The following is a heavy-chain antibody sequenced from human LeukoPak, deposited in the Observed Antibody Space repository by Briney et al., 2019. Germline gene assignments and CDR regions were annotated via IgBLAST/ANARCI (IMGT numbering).Heavy chain of an antibody. V-gene: IGHV3-30*04. CDR3: ARDVGGYAFDY. CDR1: GCTFSSYT. CDR2: MSYDGSHK. Sequence: PGRSLRLSCVASGCTFSSYTMHWVRQAPGKGLEWVAVMSYDGSHKFHADSVKGRFTISRDNSKNTVYLQVNSLRAEDTAIYYCARDVGGYAFDYWGQGTLVTVSS. D-gene: IGHD5-12*01. J-gene: IGHJ4*02.